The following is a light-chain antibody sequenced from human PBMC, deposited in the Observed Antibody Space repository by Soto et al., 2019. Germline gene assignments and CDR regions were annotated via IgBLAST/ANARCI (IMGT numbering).Light chain of an antibody. CDR2: TAS. CDR1: QDIGDH. J-gene: IGKJ4*01. CDR3: QQYDNVPTLT. Sequence: DIQMTQSPSSLSASVGDRVTITCQASQDIGDHLNWYQQKPGKVPNLLIYTASILETGVPSRFSGSGSGTYFTFTISSLQPEDIATYCCQQYDNVPTLTFGGGTKVEIK. V-gene: IGKV1-33*01.